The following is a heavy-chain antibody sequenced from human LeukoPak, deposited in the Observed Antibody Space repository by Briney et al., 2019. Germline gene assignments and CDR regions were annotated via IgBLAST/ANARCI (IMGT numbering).Heavy chain of an antibody. Sequence: GGSLRLSCAASGFAFSSYAMHWVRQAPGKGLEWVAVISYDGSNKYYADSVKGRFTISRDNSKNTLYLQMNSLRAEDTAVYYCARDGGPSSGWYDNYFDYWGQGTLVTVSS. CDR1: GFAFSSYA. V-gene: IGHV3-30*04. CDR3: ARDGGPSSGWYDNYFDY. D-gene: IGHD6-19*01. CDR2: ISYDGSNK. J-gene: IGHJ4*02.